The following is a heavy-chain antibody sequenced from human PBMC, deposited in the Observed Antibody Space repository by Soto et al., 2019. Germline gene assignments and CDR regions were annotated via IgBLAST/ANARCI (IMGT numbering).Heavy chain of an antibody. J-gene: IGHJ4*02. CDR2: LGGSGGGT. CDR3: ARLRSGYFPGFEF. V-gene: IGHV3-23*01. CDR1: AFTLANYA. D-gene: IGHD3-3*01. Sequence: GGCLRLSCVASAFTLANYAISWVLQAPGKGLEWVSGLGGSGGGTYYADSVKGRFTISRDNSKNTVYLQMNSLRAEDTSLYYAARLRSGYFPGFEFWGLGTLDTVSS.